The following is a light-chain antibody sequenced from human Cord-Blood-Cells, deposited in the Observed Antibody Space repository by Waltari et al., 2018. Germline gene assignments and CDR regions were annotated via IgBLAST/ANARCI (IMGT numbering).Light chain of an antibody. Sequence: QSALTQPPSASGPPGQSVTISCTGTSSDVGGYNYVSWYQQHPGTAPKLMIYEVSKRPSGVPDRFSGSKSGNTASLTVSGLQAEDEADYYCSSYAGSNNLVFGGGTKLTVL. J-gene: IGLJ3*02. CDR1: SSDVGGYNY. CDR2: EVS. CDR3: SSYAGSNNLV. V-gene: IGLV2-8*01.